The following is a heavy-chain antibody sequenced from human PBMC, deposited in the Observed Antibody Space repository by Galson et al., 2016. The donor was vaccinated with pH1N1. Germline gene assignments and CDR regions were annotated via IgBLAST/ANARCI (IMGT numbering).Heavy chain of an antibody. V-gene: IGHV1-69*02. CDR1: GGTFSSYT. Sequence: SVKVSCKASGGTFSSYTINWVRQAPGQGLEWMGRILPILGIANCAQKFQGRVTITADKSTSTAYMEVISLRSDDTAVYYCARSAAAVGNAFDMWGQGTKVTVSS. J-gene: IGHJ3*02. CDR3: ARSAAAVGNAFDM. CDR2: ILPILGIA. D-gene: IGHD6-13*01.